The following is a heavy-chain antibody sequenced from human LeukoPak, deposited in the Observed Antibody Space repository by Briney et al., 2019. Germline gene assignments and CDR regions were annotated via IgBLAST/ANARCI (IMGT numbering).Heavy chain of an antibody. V-gene: IGHV3-21*05. CDR1: GFTFNIYG. Sequence: GGSLRLSCAASGFTFNIYGMNWVRQAPGKGPEWVSYIGHRSIDIHYADSVKGRFTISRDNAKNSLYLQMNSLRAEDTAEYFCARASRNGYDYWGRGTLVTASS. J-gene: IGHJ4*02. D-gene: IGHD5-24*01. CDR2: IGHRSIDI. CDR3: ARASRNGYDY.